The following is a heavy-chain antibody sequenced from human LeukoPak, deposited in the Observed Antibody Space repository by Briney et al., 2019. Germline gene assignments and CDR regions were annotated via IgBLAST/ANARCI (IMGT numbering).Heavy chain of an antibody. CDR1: GFTFSSYA. V-gene: IGHV3-23*01. D-gene: IGHD2-15*01. CDR2: ISGSGGST. Sequence: PGGSLRLSCAASGFTFSSYAMSWVRQAPGEGLEWVSAISGSGGSTYYADSVKGRFTISRDNSKNTLYLQMNSVRAEDTAVYYCAKAPGRYCSGGSCYGDYWGQGTLVTVSS. J-gene: IGHJ4*02. CDR3: AKAPGRYCSGGSCYGDY.